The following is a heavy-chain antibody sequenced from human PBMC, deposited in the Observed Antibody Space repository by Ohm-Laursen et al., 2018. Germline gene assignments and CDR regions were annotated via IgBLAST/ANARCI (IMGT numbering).Heavy chain of an antibody. CDR3: ARSVSNSGYFRHDAFDL. D-gene: IGHD3-22*01. CDR1: GFTFSSYG. V-gene: IGHV3-30*03. Sequence: SLRLSCAASGFTFSSYGMHWVRQAPGKGLEWVAVISYDGSNKYYADSVKGRFTISRDNSKNTLYLQMNSLRAEDTAVYYCARSVSNSGYFRHDAFDLWGQGTMLIVSS. J-gene: IGHJ3*01. CDR2: ISYDGSNK.